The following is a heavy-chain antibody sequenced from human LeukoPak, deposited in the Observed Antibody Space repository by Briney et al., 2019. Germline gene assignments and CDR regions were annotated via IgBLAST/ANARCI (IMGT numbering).Heavy chain of an antibody. Sequence: PSETLSLTCAVYGGSFSGYYWSWIRQPPGKGLEWIGEINHSGSTNYNPSLKSRVTISVDTSKNQFSLKLSSVTAADTAVYYCARGRRDYGDYPSLDYWGQGTLVTVPS. D-gene: IGHD4-17*01. CDR1: GGSFSGYY. CDR2: INHSGST. CDR3: ARGRRDYGDYPSLDY. V-gene: IGHV4-34*01. J-gene: IGHJ4*02.